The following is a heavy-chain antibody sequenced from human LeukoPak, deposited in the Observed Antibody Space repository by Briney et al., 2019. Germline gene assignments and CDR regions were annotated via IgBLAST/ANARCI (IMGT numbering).Heavy chain of an antibody. V-gene: IGHV4-4*02. CDR3: AGRGDPYWYFDL. CDR1: GGSISSSNW. CDR2: IYHSGST. D-gene: IGHD2-21*02. J-gene: IGHJ2*01. Sequence: PSETLSLTCAVSGGSISSSNWWSWVRQPPGKGLEWIGEIYHSGSTNYNPSLKSRVTISVDKSKNQFSLKLSSVTAADTAVYYCAGRGDPYWYFDLWGRGTLVTVSS.